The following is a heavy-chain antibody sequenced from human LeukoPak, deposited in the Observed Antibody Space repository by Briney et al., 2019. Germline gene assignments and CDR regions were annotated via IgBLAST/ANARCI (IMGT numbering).Heavy chain of an antibody. CDR1: GYTFTSYD. Sequence: ASVKVSCKASGYTFTSYDINWVRQATGQGLEWMGWMNPNSGNTGYAQKFQGRVTITRNTSISTAYMELSSLRSEDTAAYYCARYSGSSDAFDIWGQGTMVTVSS. CDR3: ARYSGSSDAFDI. V-gene: IGHV1-8*03. CDR2: MNPNSGNT. J-gene: IGHJ3*02. D-gene: IGHD1-26*01.